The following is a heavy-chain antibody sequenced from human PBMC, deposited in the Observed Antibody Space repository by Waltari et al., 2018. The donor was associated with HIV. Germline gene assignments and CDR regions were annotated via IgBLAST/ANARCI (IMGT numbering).Heavy chain of an antibody. Sequence: EVQLVESGGGLVQPGGSLRLSCAASGFTFSIYWMSWLRQAPGKGLGWVANIKQDGREKHCADSVRGRFTISRDNTKNSLYLQMNSLRAEDTAVYYCAKYSGNYWGAHNWFDPWGQGTLVTVSS. CDR1: GFTFSIYW. CDR3: AKYSGNYWGAHNWFDP. CDR2: IKQDGREK. J-gene: IGHJ5*02. V-gene: IGHV3-7*01. D-gene: IGHD1-26*01.